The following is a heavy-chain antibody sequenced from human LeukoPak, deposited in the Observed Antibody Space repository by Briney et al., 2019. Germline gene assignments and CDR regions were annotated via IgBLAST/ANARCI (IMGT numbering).Heavy chain of an antibody. CDR3: ANLDSYYYGSRSPFDY. D-gene: IGHD3-10*01. V-gene: IGHV3-23*01. CDR2: ISGSATDS. J-gene: IGHJ4*02. CDR1: GFTFSNHA. Sequence: GGSLRLSCAASGFTFSNHAMDWVRQAPGKGLEWVSGISGSATDSYYADSVKGRFTISRDNSKNTLYLQMNSLRAEDTALYYCANLDSYYYGSRSPFDYWGQGTLVTVSS.